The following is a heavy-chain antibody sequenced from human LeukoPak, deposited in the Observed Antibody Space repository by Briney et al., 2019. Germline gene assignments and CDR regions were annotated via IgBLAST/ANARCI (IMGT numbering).Heavy chain of an antibody. CDR3: AKDRSGQQLVLGFFDY. D-gene: IGHD6-13*01. J-gene: IGHJ4*02. Sequence: PGGSLRLSCAASGFTFSSYAMSWVRQAPGKGLEWVSAISGSGGSTYYADSVKGRFTISRDNSKNTLYLQMNSLRAEDTAVYYCAKDRSGQQLVLGFFDYWGQGTLVTVSS. CDR2: ISGSGGST. V-gene: IGHV3-23*01. CDR1: GFTFSSYA.